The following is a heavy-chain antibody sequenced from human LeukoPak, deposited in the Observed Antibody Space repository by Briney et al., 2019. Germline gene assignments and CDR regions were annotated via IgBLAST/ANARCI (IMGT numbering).Heavy chain of an antibody. Sequence: GGSLRLSCTASGFTFGDYAMSWVRQAPGKGLEWVGFIRSKAYGGTTEYAASVKGRFTISRDDSKSIAYLQMNSLKTEDTAVYYCTRSQDDFWSGYGLYYYYYMDVWGKGTTVTVSS. CDR2: IRSKAYGGTT. CDR1: GFTFGDYA. V-gene: IGHV3-49*04. J-gene: IGHJ6*03. D-gene: IGHD3-3*01. CDR3: TRSQDDFWSGYGLYYYYYMDV.